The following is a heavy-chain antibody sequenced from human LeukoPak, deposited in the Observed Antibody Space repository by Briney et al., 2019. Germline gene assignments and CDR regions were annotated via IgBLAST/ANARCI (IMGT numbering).Heavy chain of an antibody. J-gene: IGHJ4*02. CDR2: IKPDGTTK. D-gene: IGHD6-13*01. Sequence: LPGGSLRLSCAASGFPFSSYSMTWVRQAPGKGLEWVANIKPDGTTKFYVDSVKGRFTISRDNALNSLYLQMNSLRAEDTAIYYCARSIPYGTTWCGRSDYWGQGTLVTVSS. CDR1: GFPFSSYS. CDR3: ARSIPYGTTWCGRSDY. V-gene: IGHV3-7*03.